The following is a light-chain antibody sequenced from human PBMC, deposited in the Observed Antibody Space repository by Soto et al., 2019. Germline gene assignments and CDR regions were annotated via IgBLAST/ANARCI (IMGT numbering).Light chain of an antibody. Sequence: EIVMTQSPATLSVSPGERATLSCRASQSIGTTLAWYQQKPGQAPRLLIYEASTRATGIPVRFSGSGSGTECALTINGLQSEDASVYSCQQYSNWPVAFGPGTKVQIK. CDR1: QSIGTT. CDR2: EAS. V-gene: IGKV3-15*01. CDR3: QQYSNWPVA. J-gene: IGKJ3*01.